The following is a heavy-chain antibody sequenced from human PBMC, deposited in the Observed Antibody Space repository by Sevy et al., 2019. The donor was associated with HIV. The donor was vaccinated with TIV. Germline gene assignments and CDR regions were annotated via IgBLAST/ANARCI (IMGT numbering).Heavy chain of an antibody. V-gene: IGHV1-46*01. CDR2: INPSGGAT. Sequence: ASVKVSCKASGYTFTSNYLHWVRQAPGHGLEWMGQINPSGGATIYGQRFQGRVSMTRDTPTSTVYMDLSSLRSEDTAIYYCARLYSCGGSCYYFDLWGQGTLVTVSS. J-gene: IGHJ4*02. CDR1: GYTFTSNY. CDR3: ARLYSCGGSCYYFDL. D-gene: IGHD2-21*01.